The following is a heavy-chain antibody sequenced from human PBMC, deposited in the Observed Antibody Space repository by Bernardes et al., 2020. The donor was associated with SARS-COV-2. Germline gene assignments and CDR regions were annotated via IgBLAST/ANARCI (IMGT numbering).Heavy chain of an antibody. CDR3: SRGSGTWFPWLEY. D-gene: IGHD6-13*01. CDR1: GYTFSSNA. V-gene: IGHV1-3*01. CDR2: IFPGNGTT. J-gene: IGHJ4*02. Sequence: ASVKVSCKASGYTFSSNALLWLLQAPGQRPEWMVWIFPGNGTTKYSPRFLGRVTITSDASANIVYMELSGLKSEDTALYFCSRGSGTWFPWLEYWGRGTLVTVSS.